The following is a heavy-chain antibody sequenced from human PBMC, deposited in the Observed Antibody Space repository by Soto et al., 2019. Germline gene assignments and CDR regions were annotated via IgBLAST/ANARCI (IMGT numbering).Heavy chain of an antibody. J-gene: IGHJ4*02. CDR1: RFTFSSYW. CDR3: ARFYYESSYLN. Sequence: EVQLVESGGGLVQPGGSLRLSCAASRFTFSSYWMHWVRQAPGKGLVWVSRINSDGSSTSYADSVEGRFTISRDNAENRLYRQLASPRAEDTAVYHCARFYYESSYLNWGQGTLVTVSS. D-gene: IGHD3-22*01. CDR2: INSDGSST. V-gene: IGHV3-74*01.